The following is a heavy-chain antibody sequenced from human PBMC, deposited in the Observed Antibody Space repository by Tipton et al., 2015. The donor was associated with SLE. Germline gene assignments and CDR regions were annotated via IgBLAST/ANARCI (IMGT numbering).Heavy chain of an antibody. CDR3: ASTSSSWYYYYYGMDV. Sequence: LRLSCAVYGGSFSGYYWSWIRQSPGKGLEWIGEINHSGSTNYNPSLKSRVTISVDTSKNQFSLKLSSVTAADTAVYYCASTSSSWYYYYYGMDVWGQGTTVTVSS. CDR2: INHSGST. V-gene: IGHV4-34*01. J-gene: IGHJ6*02. CDR1: GGSFSGYY. D-gene: IGHD6-13*01.